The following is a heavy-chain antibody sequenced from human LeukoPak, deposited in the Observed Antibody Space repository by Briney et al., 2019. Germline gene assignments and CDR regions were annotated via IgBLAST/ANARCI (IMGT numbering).Heavy chain of an antibody. V-gene: IGHV3-15*01. CDR1: GFTFSNAW. D-gene: IGHD3-10*01. CDR2: ITSKTDGGTA. Sequence: GGSLRLSCAASGFTFSNAWMSWVRQAPGKGLEWVGRITSKTDGGTADYTPPVKGRFTILRDDSKNTLSLQMNSLKTEDTAVYYCTTVGPSGSYFPLDYWGQGTLVTVSS. J-gene: IGHJ4*02. CDR3: TTVGPSGSYFPLDY.